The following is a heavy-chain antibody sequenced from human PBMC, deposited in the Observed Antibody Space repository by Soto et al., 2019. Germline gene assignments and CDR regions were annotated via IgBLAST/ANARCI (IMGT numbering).Heavy chain of an antibody. CDR1: GFNVNSDY. CDR2: IYSDGST. CDR3: ARDPGLRNGMSA. J-gene: IGHJ6*02. V-gene: IGHV3-66*01. Sequence: EVPVVESGGDLVQPGGSLRLSCAASGFNVNSDYMNWVRQAPRKGLEWVSVIYSDGSTYYADSVKGRFSISRDNSKNRLNLEMSSLRAEDTAVYYCARDPGLRNGMSAWGQGTTVTVSS.